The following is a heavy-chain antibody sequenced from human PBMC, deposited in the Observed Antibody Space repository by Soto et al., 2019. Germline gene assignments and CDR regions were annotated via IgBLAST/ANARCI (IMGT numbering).Heavy chain of an antibody. V-gene: IGHV4-39*01. CDR1: GGSISSSSYY. Sequence: QLQLQESGPGLVKPSETLSLTCTVSGGSISSSSYYWGWIRQPPGKGLEWIGSIYYSGSTYYNPSLKSRVTISVDTSKNQFSLKLSSVTAADTAVYYCARHHEVTSGGSWYSSSWPIGPNFDYWGQGTLVTVSS. CDR3: ARHHEVTSGGSWYSSSWPIGPNFDY. D-gene: IGHD6-13*01. CDR2: IYYSGST. J-gene: IGHJ4*02.